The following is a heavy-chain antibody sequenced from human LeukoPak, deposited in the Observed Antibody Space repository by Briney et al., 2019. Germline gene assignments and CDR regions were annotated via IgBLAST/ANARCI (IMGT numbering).Heavy chain of an antibody. CDR3: ARDNNWNVEYYFDY. V-gene: IGHV3-48*03. CDR2: ISGTGGTI. Sequence: PGGSLRLSCAASGFTFSYYEMNWVRQAPGKGLDWVSYISGTGGTIYYADSVKGRFTISRDNSKNTLYLQMNSLRAEDTAVYYCARDNNWNVEYYFDYWGQGTLVTVSS. D-gene: IGHD1-1*01. J-gene: IGHJ4*02. CDR1: GFTFSYYE.